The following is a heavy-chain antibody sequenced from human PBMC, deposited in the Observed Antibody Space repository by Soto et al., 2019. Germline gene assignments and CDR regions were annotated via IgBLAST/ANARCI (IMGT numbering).Heavy chain of an antibody. CDR2: IGSSNTTI. D-gene: IGHD3-16*02. J-gene: IGHJ4*02. V-gene: IGHV3-48*01. CDR1: GLTLSRYS. CDR3: ARLHLGQLPLGGY. Sequence: GGSLRLSCAASGLTLSRYSMNWVRQAPGKGLEWVSYIGSSNTTIYYADSVKGRFTISRDNAKNSLYLEMNSLRAEDTAVYYCARLHLGQLPLGGYWGQGTLVTVSS.